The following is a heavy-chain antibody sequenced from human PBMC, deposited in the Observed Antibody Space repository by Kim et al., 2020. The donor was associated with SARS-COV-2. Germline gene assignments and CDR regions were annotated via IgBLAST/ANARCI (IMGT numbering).Heavy chain of an antibody. CDR1: GGSFSGYY. V-gene: IGHV4-34*01. J-gene: IGHJ5*02. D-gene: IGHD1-1*01. Sequence: SETLSLTCAVYGGSFSGYYWSWIRQPPGKGLEWIGEINHSGSTNYNPSLKSRVTISVDTSKNQFSLKLSSVTAADTAVYYCARGRAGNWNLRPYNWFDPWGQGTLVTVSS. CDR3: ARGRAGNWNLRPYNWFDP. CDR2: INHSGST.